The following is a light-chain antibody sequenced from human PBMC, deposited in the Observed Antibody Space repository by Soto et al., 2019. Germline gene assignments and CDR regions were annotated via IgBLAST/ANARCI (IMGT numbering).Light chain of an antibody. J-gene: IGKJ2*01. Sequence: DIQVTQSPSSLAVSVGDRVTITCQASRDISVYLNWYQQKPGKPPKLLVFDASNLQTGVPSRFSGSGSGPHFTFTITNLQPEDVATYYCQQYDTLPPYTFGQGTKLEI. CDR3: QQYDTLPPYT. CDR1: RDISVY. CDR2: DAS. V-gene: IGKV1-33*01.